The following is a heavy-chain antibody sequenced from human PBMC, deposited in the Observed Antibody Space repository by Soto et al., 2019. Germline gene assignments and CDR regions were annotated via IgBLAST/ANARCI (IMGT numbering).Heavy chain of an antibody. J-gene: IGHJ6*03. CDR1: GGSFSGYY. CDR2: INHSGST. V-gene: IGHV4-34*01. Sequence: PSETLSLTCAVYGGSFSGYYWSWIRQPPGKGLEWIGEINHSGSTNYNPSLKSRVTISVDTSKNQFSLKLSSVTAADTAVYYCARRMPAYYYYYHMDVWGKGTTVTVSS. CDR3: ARRMPAYYYYYHMDV. D-gene: IGHD2-2*01.